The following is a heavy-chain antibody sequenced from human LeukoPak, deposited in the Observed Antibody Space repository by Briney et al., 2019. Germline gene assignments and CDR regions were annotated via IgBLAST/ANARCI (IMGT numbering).Heavy chain of an antibody. V-gene: IGHV4-59*08. CDR2: IYYSGST. J-gene: IGHJ5*02. Sequence: SETLSLTCTVSGGSISSYYWSWIRQPPGKGLEWIGYIYYSGSTNYNPSLESRVTISVDTSKNQFSLKLSSVTAADTAVYYCARHFGYSYGYWFDPWGQGTLVTVSS. CDR3: ARHFGYSYGYWFDP. D-gene: IGHD5-18*01. CDR1: GGSISSYY.